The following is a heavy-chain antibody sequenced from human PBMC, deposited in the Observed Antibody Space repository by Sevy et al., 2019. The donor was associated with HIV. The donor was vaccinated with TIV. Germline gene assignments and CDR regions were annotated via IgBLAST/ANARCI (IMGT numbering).Heavy chain of an antibody. J-gene: IGHJ6*02. V-gene: IGHV3-23*01. CDR3: AKIPDFWSGYYTGYYGMDV. CDR2: ISGSGGST. Sequence: GGSLRLSCAASGFTFSSYAMSWVRQAPGKGLEWVSAISGSGGSTYYADSGKGRFTISRDNSKNTLYLQMNSLRAEDTAVYYCAKIPDFWSGYYTGYYGMDVWGQGTTVTVSS. D-gene: IGHD3-3*01. CDR1: GFTFSSYA.